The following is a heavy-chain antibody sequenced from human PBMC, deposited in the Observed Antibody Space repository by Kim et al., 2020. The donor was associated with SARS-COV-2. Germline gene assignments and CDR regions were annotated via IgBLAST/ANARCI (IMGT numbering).Heavy chain of an antibody. CDR3: ARRAVDSSGTYYFDY. V-gene: IGHV3-74*01. Sequence: GGSLRLSCTASGFTFSRYWMHWVRQPPGKGLVWVSRIYSNGGGTSYVDSVKGRFTISRDNAKNTLYLQMNSVRAEDTALYYCARRAVDSSGTYYFDYWGQGTLGTVSS. J-gene: IGHJ4*01. CDR1: GFTFSRYW. D-gene: IGHD3-22*01. CDR2: IYSNGGGT.